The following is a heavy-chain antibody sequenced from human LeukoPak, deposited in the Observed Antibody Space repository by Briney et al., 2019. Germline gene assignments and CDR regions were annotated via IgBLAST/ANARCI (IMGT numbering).Heavy chain of an antibody. Sequence: GGSLRLSCAASGFTFSSYAMHWVRRAPGKGLEWVAVISYDGSNKYYADSVKGRFTISRDNSKNTLYLQMNSLRAEDTAVYYCARDPDSSGWFDYWGQGTLVTVSS. CDR2: ISYDGSNK. CDR1: GFTFSSYA. V-gene: IGHV3-30*04. J-gene: IGHJ4*02. D-gene: IGHD6-19*01. CDR3: ARDPDSSGWFDY.